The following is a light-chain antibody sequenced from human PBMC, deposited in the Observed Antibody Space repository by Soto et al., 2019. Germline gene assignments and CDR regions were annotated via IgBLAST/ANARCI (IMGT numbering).Light chain of an antibody. CDR1: QSLLNADTKTY. J-gene: IGKJ4*01. V-gene: IGKV2D-29*01. CDR2: EGS. CDR3: MQSIEVPLT. Sequence: EIVLTQTPLSLSVTPGQPASISCKSSQSLLNADTKTYLYWYLQKPGQPPQLLIYEGSNRFTGVPVRVSGSGSGTDYTLKIRRVEAEDVGVYSCMQSIEVPLTFGGGTKVEIK.